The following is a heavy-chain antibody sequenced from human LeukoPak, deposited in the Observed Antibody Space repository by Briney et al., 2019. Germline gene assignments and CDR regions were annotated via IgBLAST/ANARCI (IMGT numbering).Heavy chain of an antibody. CDR2: ISSSSSYI. J-gene: IGHJ6*02. CDR3: ARAAVVVPAAIWDYYGMDV. CDR1: GFTFSSYS. Sequence: GGSLRLSCAASGFTFSSYSMNWVRQAPGKGLEWVSSISSSSSYIYCADSVKGRFTISRDNAKNSLYLQMNSLRAEDTAVYYCARAAVVVPAAIWDYYGMDVWGQGTTVTVSS. D-gene: IGHD2-2*01. V-gene: IGHV3-21*01.